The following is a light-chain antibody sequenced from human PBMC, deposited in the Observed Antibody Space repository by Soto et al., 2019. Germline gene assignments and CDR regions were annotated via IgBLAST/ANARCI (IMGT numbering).Light chain of an antibody. Sequence: ETVMTQSPGTLSMSPGERATLSCRASEGVASNYLAWYQQIPGQAPRLLIYGASRRATGIPDRFSGSASGTDFTLTISRLEPEDFAVYFCQQYSDLPMTFGQGTRLEIK. CDR1: EGVASNY. J-gene: IGKJ5*01. CDR3: QQYSDLPMT. CDR2: GAS. V-gene: IGKV3-20*01.